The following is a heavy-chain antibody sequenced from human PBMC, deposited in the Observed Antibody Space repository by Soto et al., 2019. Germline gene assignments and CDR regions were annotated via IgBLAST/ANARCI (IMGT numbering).Heavy chain of an antibody. D-gene: IGHD6-19*01. CDR1: GGSISSSSYY. Sequence: PSETLSLTCTVCGGSISSSSYYWGWIRQPPGKGLEWIGSIYYSGSTYYNPSLKSRVTISVDTSKNQFSLKLSSVTAADTAVYYCARHGSLIAVAGTYYFDYWGQGTTVTVSS. CDR3: ARHGSLIAVAGTYYFDY. J-gene: IGHJ4*03. V-gene: IGHV4-39*01. CDR2: IYYSGST.